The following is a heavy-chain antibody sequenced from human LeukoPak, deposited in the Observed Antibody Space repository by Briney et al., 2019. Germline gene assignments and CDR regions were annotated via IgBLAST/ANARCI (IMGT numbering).Heavy chain of an antibody. CDR2: IKSKTDGGTT. CDR3: TTEWSNGSDTYYFDY. D-gene: IGHD5-24*01. V-gene: IGHV3-15*01. J-gene: IGHJ4*02. Sequence: GGSLRLSCAASGFTFSIAWMSWVRQAPGKGLEWVGRIKSKTDGGTTDYAAPVTGRFTISRDDSKNTLYLQMNSLKTEYTAVYYCTTEWSNGSDTYYFDYWGQGTLVTVSS. CDR1: GFTFSIAW.